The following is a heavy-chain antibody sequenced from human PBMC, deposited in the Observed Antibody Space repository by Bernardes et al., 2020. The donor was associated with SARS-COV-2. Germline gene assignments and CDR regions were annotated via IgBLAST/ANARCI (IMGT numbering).Heavy chain of an antibody. Sequence: SETLSLTCTVSGGPIHSCNFYWGRIRQPHGKGLVSIGSIYPSGNTYYNPSLQSRVTEWVDTSKNQFSLRLSFVTAADTAVYYCTGSSCGIDCYIGGLRSWDYGMDVWGQGTTVSVSS. V-gene: IGHV4-39*07. J-gene: IGHJ6*02. D-gene: IGHD2-21*02. CDR2: IYPSGNT. CDR1: GGPIHSCNFY. CDR3: TGSSCGIDCYIGGLRSWDYGMDV.